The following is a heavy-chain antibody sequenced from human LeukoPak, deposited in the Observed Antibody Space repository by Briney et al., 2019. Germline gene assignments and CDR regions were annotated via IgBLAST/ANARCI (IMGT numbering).Heavy chain of an antibody. V-gene: IGHV3-9*01. CDR1: GFTFDDYA. CDR2: ISWNSGSI. CDR3: ARVRQQLYYYYMDV. Sequence: GGSLRLSCAASGFTFDDYAMHWVRQAPGKGLEWVSGISWNSGSIGYADSVKGRFTISRDNAKNSLYLQMNSLRAEDTAVYYCARVRQQLYYYYMDVWGEGTTVTVSS. D-gene: IGHD6-13*01. J-gene: IGHJ6*03.